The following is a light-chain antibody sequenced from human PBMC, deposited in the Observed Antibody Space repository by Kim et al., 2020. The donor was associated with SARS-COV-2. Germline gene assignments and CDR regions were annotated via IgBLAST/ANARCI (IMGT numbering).Light chain of an antibody. J-gene: IGLJ1*01. V-gene: IGLV2-14*03. CDR3: ISYTISTTFV. Sequence: QSALTQPASASGSLGQSVTISCTGTSSDIGAHNYVSWYQQYPDNAPKLVLYDGSKRPSGISTRFSGSRSGNTASLTISGLQTEDEAYYYCISYTISTTFVFGSGTRSPS. CDR2: DGS. CDR1: SSDIGAHNY.